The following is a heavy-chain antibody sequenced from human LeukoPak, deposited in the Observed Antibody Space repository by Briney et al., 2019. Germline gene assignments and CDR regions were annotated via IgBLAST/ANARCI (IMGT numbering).Heavy chain of an antibody. CDR3: ARHDFVVVVAATHSTFDY. V-gene: IGHV4-39*01. CDR1: GGSISISNFH. Sequence: KASETLSLTCTVSGGSISISNFHWDWIRQPPGKGLEWIGSIYYTGNTYYNPSLKSRVTMSVDTSKNQFSLKLNSVTAADTAVYYCARHDFVVVVAATHSTFDYWGQGTLVIVSS. J-gene: IGHJ4*02. D-gene: IGHD2-15*01. CDR2: IYYTGNT.